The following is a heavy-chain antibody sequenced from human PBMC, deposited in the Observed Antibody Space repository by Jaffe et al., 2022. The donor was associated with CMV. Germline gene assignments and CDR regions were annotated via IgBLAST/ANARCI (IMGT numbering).Heavy chain of an antibody. Sequence: QLQLQESGPGLVKPSETLSLTCTVSGGSISSSSYYWGWIRQPPGKGLEWIGSIYYSGSTYYNPSLKSRVTISVDTSKNQFSLKLSSVTAADTAVYYCARQRWARSSSDYVWGSYRLFDYWGQGTLVTVSS. CDR2: IYYSGST. J-gene: IGHJ4*02. V-gene: IGHV4-39*01. CDR1: GGSISSSSYY. D-gene: IGHD3-16*02. CDR3: ARQRWARSSSDYVWGSYRLFDY.